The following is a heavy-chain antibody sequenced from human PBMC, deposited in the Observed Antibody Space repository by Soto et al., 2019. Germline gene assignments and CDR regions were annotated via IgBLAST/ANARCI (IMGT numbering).Heavy chain of an antibody. CDR3: ARVYRITMVRGELSEY. CDR1: GYTFTSYG. Sequence: QVQLVQSGAEVKKPGASVKVSCKASGYTFTSYGISWVRQAPGQGLEWMGWISAYNGNTNYAQKLQGRVTMTTDTSTSTADMELGSLRSDDTAVYYCARVYRITMVRGELSEYWGQGTLVTVSS. V-gene: IGHV1-18*01. D-gene: IGHD3-10*01. CDR2: ISAYNGNT. J-gene: IGHJ4*02.